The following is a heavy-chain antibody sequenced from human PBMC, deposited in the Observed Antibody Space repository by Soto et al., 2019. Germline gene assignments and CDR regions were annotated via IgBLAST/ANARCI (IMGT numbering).Heavy chain of an antibody. J-gene: IGHJ5*02. D-gene: IGHD3-10*01. CDR1: GGSISSYY. V-gene: IGHV4-59*08. CDR2: IYYSGST. CDR3: GRNTVSGSYYGWFDI. Sequence: SETLFLTCTVSGGSISSYYWSWIRQPPGKGLEWIGYIYYSGSTNYNPSLKSRVTISVDTSKNQFSLKLSSVTAADTAVYYCGRNTVSGSYYGWFDIWGQGTLVAVSS.